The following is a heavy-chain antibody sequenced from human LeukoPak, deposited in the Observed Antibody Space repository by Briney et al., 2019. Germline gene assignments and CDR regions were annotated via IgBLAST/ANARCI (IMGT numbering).Heavy chain of an antibody. J-gene: IGHJ3*02. CDR1: GGSISSGSYY. V-gene: IGHV4-61*02. Sequence: SQTLSLTCTVSGGSISSGSYYWSWIRQPAGKGLEWIGRIYSSGNTNYNPSLKSRVTISEDTSKNQFSLNLSSVTAADTAVYYCAGVGRYCSGGTCHGAFDIWGQGTMVTVSS. D-gene: IGHD2-15*01. CDR2: IYSSGNT. CDR3: AGVGRYCSGGTCHGAFDI.